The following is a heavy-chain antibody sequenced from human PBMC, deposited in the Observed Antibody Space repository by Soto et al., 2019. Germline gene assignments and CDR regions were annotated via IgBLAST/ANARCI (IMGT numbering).Heavy chain of an antibody. CDR2: IYYSGST. CDR3: AREKSNDYGDYYFDY. Sequence: SETLSLTCTVSGGSISSYYWSWIRQPPGKGLEWIGYIYYSGSTNYNPSLKSRVTISVDTSKNQFSLKLSSVTAADTAVYYCAREKSNDYGDYYFDYGGQGTLVTVSS. J-gene: IGHJ4*02. D-gene: IGHD4-17*01. V-gene: IGHV4-59*01. CDR1: GGSISSYY.